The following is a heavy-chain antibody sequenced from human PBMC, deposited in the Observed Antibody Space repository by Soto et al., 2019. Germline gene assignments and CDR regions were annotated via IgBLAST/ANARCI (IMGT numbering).Heavy chain of an antibody. CDR1: GFTFSAYS. D-gene: IGHD3-10*01. V-gene: IGHV3-48*02. Sequence: EVQLVESGGGLIQPGGSLRLSCAASGFTFSAYSMNWVRQAPGRGRVWVSYISLSGSTIYFADSVKGRFTISRDNAKNSLYLRMRSLTDAETAVYYCVRGSDYDDSGNEYGVPTVSPNWFYSWGQGTLVTVSS. J-gene: IGHJ5*01. CDR3: VRGSDYDDSGNEYGVPTVSPNWFYS. CDR2: ISLSGSTI.